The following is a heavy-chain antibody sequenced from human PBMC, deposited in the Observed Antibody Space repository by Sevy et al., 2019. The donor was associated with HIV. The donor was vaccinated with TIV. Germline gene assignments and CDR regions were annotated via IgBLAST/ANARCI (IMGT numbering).Heavy chain of an antibody. CDR3: AREPPENNAFDI. CDR2: IYYSGST. Sequence: SETLSLTCTVSGGSVSSGSYYWSWIRQPPGKGLEWIGFIYYSGSTNYNPSLKSRVTISVDTSKNQFSLKLSSVTAADTAVYYWAREPPENNAFDIWGQGTMVTVSS. CDR1: GGSVSSGSYY. J-gene: IGHJ3*02. V-gene: IGHV4-61*01.